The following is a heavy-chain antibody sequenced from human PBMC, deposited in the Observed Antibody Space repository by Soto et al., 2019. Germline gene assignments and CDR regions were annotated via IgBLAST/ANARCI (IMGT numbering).Heavy chain of an antibody. CDR3: ARERVVVTNGYYYYYGMDV. D-gene: IGHD2-15*01. CDR1: GFTFSSYA. Sequence: GGSLRLSCAASGFTFSSYAMHWVRQAPGKGLEWVAVISYDGSNKYYADSVKGRFTISRDNSKNTLYLQMNSLRAEDTAVYYCARERVVVTNGYYYYYGMDVWGQGTTVTVSS. V-gene: IGHV3-30-3*01. CDR2: ISYDGSNK. J-gene: IGHJ6*02.